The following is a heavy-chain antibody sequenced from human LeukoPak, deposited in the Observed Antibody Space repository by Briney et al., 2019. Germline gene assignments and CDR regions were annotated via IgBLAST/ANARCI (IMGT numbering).Heavy chain of an antibody. Sequence: GGSLRLSCSASGFTFSSFAMSWVRHAPGKGLEYVSGISSDGGRTNYADSVKARFTISRDNSKVTLYLQMTSLRPEDTAIYYCVKDPSGNYFYFDYWGQGTLVTVSS. CDR3: VKDPSGNYFYFDY. D-gene: IGHD1-26*01. J-gene: IGHJ4*02. V-gene: IGHV3-64D*09. CDR2: ISSDGGRT. CDR1: GFTFSSFA.